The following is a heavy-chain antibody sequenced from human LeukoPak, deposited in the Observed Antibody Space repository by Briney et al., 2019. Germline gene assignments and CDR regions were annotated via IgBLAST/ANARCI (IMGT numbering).Heavy chain of an antibody. V-gene: IGHV3-23*01. CDR1: GFTFSTYA. Sequence: GGSLRLSCAASGFTFSTYAMNWVRQAPAKGLEWVSTIGGGGPTTDYADSVKDRFTISRDNSKNTLYLQMNSLRAEDTAVYFRARGFLGGTDQYFDSWGQGTLVTVSS. CDR2: IGGGGPTT. D-gene: IGHD6-19*01. J-gene: IGHJ4*02. CDR3: ARGFLGGTDQYFDS.